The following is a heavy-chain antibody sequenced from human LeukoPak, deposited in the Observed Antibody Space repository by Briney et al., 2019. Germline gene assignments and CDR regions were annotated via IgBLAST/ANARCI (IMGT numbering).Heavy chain of an antibody. Sequence: ASVKVSCKASGYTFTSYGISWVRQAPGQGLEWMGWISAYNGNTNYAQKFQGRVTITADESTSTAYMELSSLRSEDTAVYYCATKARGVWSGYLGYFDYWGQGTLVTVSS. CDR2: ISAYNGNT. J-gene: IGHJ4*02. D-gene: IGHD3-3*01. CDR3: ATKARGVWSGYLGYFDY. V-gene: IGHV1-18*01. CDR1: GYTFTSYG.